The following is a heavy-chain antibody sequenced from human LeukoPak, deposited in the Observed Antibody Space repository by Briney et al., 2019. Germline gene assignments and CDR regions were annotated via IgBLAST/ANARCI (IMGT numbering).Heavy chain of an antibody. Sequence: PSETLSLTCAVYGGSFSGYYWSWIRQPPGKGLEWIGEINRSGSTNYNPSLKSRVTISVDTSKNQFSLKLSSVTAADTAVYYCARKFRSCYYALCYYYGMDVWGQGTTVTVSS. CDR3: ARKFRSCYYALCYYYGMDV. V-gene: IGHV4-34*01. CDR2: INRSGST. CDR1: GGSFSGYY. D-gene: IGHD2-21*02. J-gene: IGHJ6*02.